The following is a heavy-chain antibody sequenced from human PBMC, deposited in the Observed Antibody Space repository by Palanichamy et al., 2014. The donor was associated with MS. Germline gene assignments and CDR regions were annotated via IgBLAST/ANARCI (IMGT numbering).Heavy chain of an antibody. CDR2: IIPMFGIA. CDR1: GGTFGSHG. CDR3: ARDRTTVSPDWFDP. J-gene: IGHJ5*02. Sequence: QVQLVQSGAEVKKPGSSVKVSCKVSGGTFGSHGINWVRESSGQGLEWMGRIIPMFGIASYAQKFQGRVTMTAETSTSTAYMELSRLTFEDTAIYYCARDRTTVSPDWFDPWGQGTQVTVSS. V-gene: IGHV1-69*04. D-gene: IGHD4-17*01.